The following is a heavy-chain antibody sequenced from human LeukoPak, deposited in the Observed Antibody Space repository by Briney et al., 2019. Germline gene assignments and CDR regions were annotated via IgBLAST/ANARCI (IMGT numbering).Heavy chain of an antibody. Sequence: VASVKVSCKASGYTFTGYYMHWVRQAPGQGLEWLGMINPSGSTTTYAQKFQGRVTMTRDTSTSTVYMELSSLRSEDTAVYYCARETSDSWGQGTLVTVSS. V-gene: IGHV1-46*01. D-gene: IGHD1-1*01. CDR2: INPSGSTT. CDR3: ARETSDS. CDR1: GYTFTGYY. J-gene: IGHJ5*01.